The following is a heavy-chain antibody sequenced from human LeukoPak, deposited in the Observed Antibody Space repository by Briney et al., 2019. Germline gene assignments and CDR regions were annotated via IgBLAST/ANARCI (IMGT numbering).Heavy chain of an antibody. CDR1: GYSFTSYW. J-gene: IGHJ6*03. CDR3: ARAPDCCSTSCYDIDV. D-gene: IGHD2-2*01. CDR2: IYPGDSDT. Sequence: GESLKISCKGSGYSFTSYWIGWVRQMPGKGLEWMGIIYPGDSDTRYSPSFQGQVTISADKSISTAYLQWSSLKASDTAMYYCARAPDCCSTSCYDIDVWGKGTTVTVSS. V-gene: IGHV5-51*01.